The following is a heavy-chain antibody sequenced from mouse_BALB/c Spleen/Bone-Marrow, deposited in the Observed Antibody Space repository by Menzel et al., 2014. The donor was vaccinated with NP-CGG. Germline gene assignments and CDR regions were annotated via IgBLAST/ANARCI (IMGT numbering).Heavy chain of an antibody. V-gene: IGHV7-3*02. CDR3: ARDRNYGSSWYFDV. D-gene: IGHD1-1*01. CDR1: GFTFTDYY. Sequence: EVQRVESGGGLVQPGGSLRLFCATSGFTFTDYYMSWVRQPPGKALEWLGFIRNKANGYTTEYSASVKGRFTISRDNSQSILYLQMNTLRAEDSATYYCARDRNYGSSWYFDVWGAGTTVTVSS. J-gene: IGHJ1*01. CDR2: IRNKANGYTT.